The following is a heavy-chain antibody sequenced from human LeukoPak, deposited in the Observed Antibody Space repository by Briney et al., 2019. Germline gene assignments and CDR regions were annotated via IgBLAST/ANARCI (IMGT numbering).Heavy chain of an antibody. CDR2: IYYSGST. CDR3: ARELGYDYVWGSYRFDY. V-gene: IGHV4-59*12. CDR1: GGSISSYY. Sequence: SETLSLTCTVSGGSISSYYWSWIRQPPGKGLEWIGYIYYSGSTNYNPSLKSRATISVDTSKNQFSLKLSSVTAADTAVYYCARELGYDYVWGSYRFDYWGQGTLVTVSS. D-gene: IGHD3-16*02. J-gene: IGHJ4*02.